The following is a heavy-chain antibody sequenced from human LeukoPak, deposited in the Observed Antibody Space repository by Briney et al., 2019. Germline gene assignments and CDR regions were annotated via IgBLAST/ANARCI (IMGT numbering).Heavy chain of an antibody. V-gene: IGHV1-69*13. D-gene: IGHD3-9*01. Sequence: SVKVSCKASGYTFTSYYMHWVRQAPGQGLEWMGGIIPIFGTANYAQKFQGRVTITADESTSTAYMELSSLRSEDTAAYYCARGADILTGYYKAAFDIWGQGTMVTVSS. CDR1: GYTFTSYY. CDR2: IIPIFGTA. J-gene: IGHJ3*02. CDR3: ARGADILTGYYKAAFDI.